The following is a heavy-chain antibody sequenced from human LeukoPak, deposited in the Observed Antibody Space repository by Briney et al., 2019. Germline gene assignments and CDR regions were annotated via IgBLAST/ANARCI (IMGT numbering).Heavy chain of an antibody. J-gene: IGHJ3*02. V-gene: IGHV3-23*01. CDR2: ISGSGGST. D-gene: IGHD3-22*01. CDR3: AISGGDYYDSSGYDAFDI. Sequence: GGSLRLSCAASGFTFSSYAMSWVRQAPGKGLEWVSAISGSGGSTYYADSVKGRFTISRDNSKNTLYLQMNSLRAEDTAVYYCAISGGDYYDSSGYDAFDIWGQGTMVTVSS. CDR1: GFTFSSYA.